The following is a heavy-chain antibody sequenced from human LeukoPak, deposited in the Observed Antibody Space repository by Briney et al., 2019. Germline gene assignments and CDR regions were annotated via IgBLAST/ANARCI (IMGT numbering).Heavy chain of an antibody. Sequence: PSETLSLTCTVSGGSISSSSYYWGWIRQPPGKGLEWIGSIYYSGSTYYNPSLKSRVTISVDTSKNQFSLKLSSATAADTAVYYCARGITMVRGVVDYWGQGTLVTVSS. D-gene: IGHD3-10*01. V-gene: IGHV4-39*01. CDR2: IYYSGST. CDR3: ARGITMVRGVVDY. CDR1: GGSISSSSYY. J-gene: IGHJ4*02.